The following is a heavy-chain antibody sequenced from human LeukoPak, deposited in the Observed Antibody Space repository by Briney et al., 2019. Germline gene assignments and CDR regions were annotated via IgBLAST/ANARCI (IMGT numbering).Heavy chain of an antibody. Sequence: SETLSLTCAVYGGSFSGYYWSWIREPPGKGRGWIGEINHSGRTNYNTSPQSRVTMSLDTSKNQLSLKLGSVTPPQTAVYYCARGRTWFGELIFDYWGQGTLVTVSS. V-gene: IGHV4-34*01. CDR3: ARGRTWFGELIFDY. J-gene: IGHJ4*02. D-gene: IGHD3-10*01. CDR2: INHSGRT. CDR1: GGSFSGYY.